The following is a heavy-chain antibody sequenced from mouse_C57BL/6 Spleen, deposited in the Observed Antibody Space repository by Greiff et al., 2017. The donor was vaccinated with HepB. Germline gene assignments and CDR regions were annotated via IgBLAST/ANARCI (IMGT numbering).Heavy chain of an antibody. CDR1: GYTFTSYT. CDR3: ARDGHNYYGSSLFDY. J-gene: IGHJ2*01. V-gene: IGHV1-4*01. Sequence: VQLQQSGAELARPGASVKMSCKASGYTFTSYTMHWVKQRPGQGLEWIGYINPSSGYTKYNQKFKDKATLTADKSSSTAYMQLSSLTSEDSAVYYCARDGHNYYGSSLFDYWGQGTTLTVSS. CDR2: INPSSGYT. D-gene: IGHD1-1*01.